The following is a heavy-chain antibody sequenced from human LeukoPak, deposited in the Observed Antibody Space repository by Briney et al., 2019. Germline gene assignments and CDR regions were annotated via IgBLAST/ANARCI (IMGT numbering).Heavy chain of an antibody. CDR1: GGSISTYY. V-gene: IGHV4-59*01. CDR3: ARSPASYGYNFIDY. CDR2: IYYSGST. J-gene: IGHJ4*02. Sequence: PSETLSLTCTVSGGSISTYYWSWIRQPPGKGLEWIGYIYYSGSTNYNPSLKSRVTISVDTSKNQFSLKLSSVTAADTAVYYCARSPASYGYNFIDYWGQGTLVTVSS. D-gene: IGHD5-24*01.